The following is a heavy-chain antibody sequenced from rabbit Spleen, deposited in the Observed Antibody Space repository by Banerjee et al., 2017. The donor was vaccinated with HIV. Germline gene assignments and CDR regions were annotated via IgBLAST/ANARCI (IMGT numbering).Heavy chain of an antibody. CDR1: GFSFSSSYY. CDR2: IYGDSSGST. J-gene: IGHJ6*01. V-gene: IGHV1S40*01. D-gene: IGHD8-1*01. Sequence: QSLEESGGGLVKPEGSLTLTCTASGFSFSSSYYMCWVRQAPGKGLECIACIYGDSSGSTWYASWAKGRFTISKTSSTTVTLQMTSLTVADTATYFCARDTGSSFSSYGMDLWGQGTLVTVS. CDR3: ARDTGSSFSSYGMDL.